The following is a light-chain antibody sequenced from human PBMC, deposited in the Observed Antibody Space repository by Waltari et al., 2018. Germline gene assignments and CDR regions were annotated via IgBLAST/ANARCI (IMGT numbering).Light chain of an antibody. J-gene: IGLJ2*01. CDR3: QSFDNSLYAVV. CDR1: TSNIGAAND. CDR2: GNR. Sequence: QSVLTQPPSLSGAPGQRVTISCTGSTSNIGAANDVNWYQQFPGAAPLLLIHGNRHRPSGVSDRFSGSKSYTSTFLAISGLQAEDEADYYCQSFDNSLYAVVFGGGTKLTVL. V-gene: IGLV1-40*01.